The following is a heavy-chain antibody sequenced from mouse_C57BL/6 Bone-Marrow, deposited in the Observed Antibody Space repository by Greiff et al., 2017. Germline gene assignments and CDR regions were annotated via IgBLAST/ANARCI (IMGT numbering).Heavy chain of an antibody. CDR2: FHPNSGST. CDR3: ASQRSYVDD. V-gene: IGHV1-64*01. J-gene: IGHJ2*01. CDR1: GYNFTSYW. Sequence: QVQLQQPGAELVKPGASVKLSCKASGYNFTSYWMHWVKQRPGQGLEWIGMFHPNSGSTNYNEKFKSKATLTVDKSSSTAYMQLRSLTSEDSAVYYGASQRSYVDDWGQGTTLTVSS.